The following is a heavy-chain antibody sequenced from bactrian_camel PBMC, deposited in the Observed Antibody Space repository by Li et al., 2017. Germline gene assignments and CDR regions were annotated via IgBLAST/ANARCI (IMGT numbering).Heavy chain of an antibody. CDR3: AASWDVGAKWALESMTRPDFDY. D-gene: IGHD3*01. V-gene: IGHV3S40*01. CDR1: RYTYKRNC. J-gene: IGHJ6*01. CDR2: LWIGGATT. Sequence: DVQLVESGGGSVQTGGSMRLSCASSRYTYKRNCMGWFRQAPGKDREGVAVLWIGGATTYYASSVKGRFTIIMNNAQNTVWLQMNSLLPEDTAVYYCAASWDVGAKWALESMTRPDFDYWGQGTQVTVS.